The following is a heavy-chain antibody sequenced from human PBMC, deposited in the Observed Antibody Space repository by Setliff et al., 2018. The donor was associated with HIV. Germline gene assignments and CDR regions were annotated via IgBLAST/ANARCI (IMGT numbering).Heavy chain of an antibody. V-gene: IGHV4-4*02. CDR2: IFTSGST. CDR1: GGSISSSNW. D-gene: IGHD5-12*01. CDR3: ARVQARWLQFRYYFMDV. Sequence: SETLSLTCAVSGGSISSSNWWSWVRQPAGKGLEWIGHIFTSGSTNYNPSLKSRVTISGDTSKNHFSLKLSSVTAADTAVYYCARVQARWLQFRYYFMDVWGKGTTVTVSS. J-gene: IGHJ6*03.